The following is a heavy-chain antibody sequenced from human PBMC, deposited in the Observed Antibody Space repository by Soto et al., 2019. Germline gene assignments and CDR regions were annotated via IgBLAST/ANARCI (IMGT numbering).Heavy chain of an antibody. D-gene: IGHD2-2*01. V-gene: IGHV1-8*01. CDR3: ARGMSCSSTSCYAWVFDY. CDR2: MNPNSGNT. J-gene: IGHJ4*02. Sequence: ASVKVSCKASGYTFTSYDINWVRQATGQGLEWMGWMNPNSGNTGYAQKFQGRVTMTRNTSISTAYMELSSLRSEDTAVYYCARGMSCSSTSCYAWVFDYWGQGTLVTVSP. CDR1: GYTFTSYD.